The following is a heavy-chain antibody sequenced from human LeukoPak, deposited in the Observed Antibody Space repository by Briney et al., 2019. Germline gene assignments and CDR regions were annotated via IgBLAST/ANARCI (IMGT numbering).Heavy chain of an antibody. CDR2: IKQDGSEE. CDR3: ATYSTGWYAKGMDV. V-gene: IGHV3-7*02. CDR1: GFTFSSYW. Sequence: GGSLRLSCATSGFTFSSYWMSWVRQAPGKGLEWVANIKQDGSEEYYVDSVKGRFTISRDNAKNSLSLQINSLRAEDTAVYCCATYSTGWYAKGMDVWGQGTTVTVSS. J-gene: IGHJ6*02. D-gene: IGHD6-19*01.